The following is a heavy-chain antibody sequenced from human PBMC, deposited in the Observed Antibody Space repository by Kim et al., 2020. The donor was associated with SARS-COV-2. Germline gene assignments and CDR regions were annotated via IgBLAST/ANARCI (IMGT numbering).Heavy chain of an antibody. CDR2: FSGSGGST. CDR3: AKGASSAYSSSWYADY. Sequence: GGSLRLSCVASGFTFSSYAMTWVRQAPGKGLEWVSTFSGSGGSTYSADSVKGRFTISRVDSKNTLYLQMNSLRDDDTGLYYCAKGASSAYSSSWYADYWGQGTLVTVSS. CDR1: GFTFSSYA. D-gene: IGHD6-13*01. J-gene: IGHJ4*02. V-gene: IGHV3-23*01.